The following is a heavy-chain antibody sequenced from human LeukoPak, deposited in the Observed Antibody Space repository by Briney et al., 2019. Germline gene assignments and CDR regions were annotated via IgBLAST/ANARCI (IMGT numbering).Heavy chain of an antibody. J-gene: IGHJ4*02. CDR3: AKRASGSGTSLYYFDY. CDR2: ISNSGGST. D-gene: IGHD3-10*01. Sequence: PGGSLRLSCAASAFTFSSYAMSWVRQAPGKGLEWVSVISNSGGSTFYADSVKGRFTISRDNSKNTLYLQMNSLRAEDTAVYYCAKRASGSGTSLYYFDYWGQGTLVTVSS. CDR1: AFTFSSYA. V-gene: IGHV3-23*01.